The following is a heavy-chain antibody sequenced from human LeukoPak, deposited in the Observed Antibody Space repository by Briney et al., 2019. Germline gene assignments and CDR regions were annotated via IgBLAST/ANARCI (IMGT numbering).Heavy chain of an antibody. J-gene: IGHJ5*02. CDR2: MYYSGST. CDR3: ARGGIAAAGSLWFDP. CDR1: GGSISSYH. V-gene: IGHV4-59*01. D-gene: IGHD6-13*01. Sequence: SETLSLTCSVPGGSISSYHWSWIPQPPGKGLEWIGYMYYSGSTNYNPSLKSRVTISVDTSKNQFSLKLSSVTAADTAVYYCARGGIAAAGSLWFDPWGQGTLVTVSS.